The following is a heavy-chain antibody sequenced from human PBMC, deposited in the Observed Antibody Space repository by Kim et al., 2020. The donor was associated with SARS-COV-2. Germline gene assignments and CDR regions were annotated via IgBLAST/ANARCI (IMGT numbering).Heavy chain of an antibody. Sequence: ASVKVSCKASGYTFTGYYMHWVRQAPGQGLEWMGWINPNSGGTNYAQKFQGRVTMTRDTSISTAYMELSRLRSDDTAVYYCARVEEQWLVRRAEYFDYWGQGTLVTVSS. D-gene: IGHD6-19*01. CDR1: GYTFTGYY. J-gene: IGHJ4*02. V-gene: IGHV1-2*02. CDR2: INPNSGGT. CDR3: ARVEEQWLVRRAEYFDY.